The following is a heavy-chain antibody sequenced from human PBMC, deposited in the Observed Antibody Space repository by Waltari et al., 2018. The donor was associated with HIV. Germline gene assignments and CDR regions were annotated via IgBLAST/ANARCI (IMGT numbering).Heavy chain of an antibody. CDR2: IYYSGST. J-gene: IGHJ5*02. V-gene: IGHV4-31*03. CDR1: GGSISSGGYY. D-gene: IGHD3-22*01. Sequence: QVQLQESGPGLVKPSQTLSLTCTVSGGSISSGGYYWSWIRQHPGKGLEWIGFIYYSGSTYYNPSLKGRVTISVDASKNQFSLKLSSVTAADTAVYYCARDGKSSYYYDSSPNWFDPGGQGTLVAVSS. CDR3: ARDGKSSYYYDSSPNWFDP.